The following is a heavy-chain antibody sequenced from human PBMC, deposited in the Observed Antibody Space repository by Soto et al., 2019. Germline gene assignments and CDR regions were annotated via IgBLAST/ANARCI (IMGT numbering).Heavy chain of an antibody. D-gene: IGHD4-17*01. Sequence: QVQLQESGPGLVKPSQPLSLTCTLSGVSITSGAYYWTWVRQHPGKGLEWIGYIYYNGNTYFSPSLKSRLTISIDTSKNQFSLKLSSVTAADTAMYYCARARLRAVYAFDFWGQGTMVTVSS. CDR3: ARARLRAVYAFDF. V-gene: IGHV4-31*03. CDR1: GVSITSGAYY. J-gene: IGHJ3*01. CDR2: IYYNGNT.